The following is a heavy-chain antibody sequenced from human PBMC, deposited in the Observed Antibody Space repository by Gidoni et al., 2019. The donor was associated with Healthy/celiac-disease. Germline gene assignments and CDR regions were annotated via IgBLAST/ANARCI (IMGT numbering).Heavy chain of an antibody. V-gene: IGHV3-21*01. Sequence: EVQLVESGGGLVKPGGSLRLSCAASGFTFSSYSMNWVRQAPGKGLEWVSSISSSSSYIYYADSVKGRFTISRDNAKNSLYLQMNSLRAEDTAVYYCARAEHLITMIVVEDDYWGQGTLVTVSS. D-gene: IGHD3-22*01. CDR1: GFTFSSYS. CDR3: ARAEHLITMIVVEDDY. J-gene: IGHJ4*02. CDR2: ISSSSSYI.